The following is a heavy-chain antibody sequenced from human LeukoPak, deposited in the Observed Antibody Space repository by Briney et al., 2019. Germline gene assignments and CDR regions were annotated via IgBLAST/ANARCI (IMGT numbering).Heavy chain of an antibody. V-gene: IGHV3-48*02. D-gene: IGHD6-6*01. CDR2: ISSSSSTI. Sequence: GGSLRLACAASGFTFNSYNMNWVRQAPGKGLEWVSYISSSSSTIYYADSVKGRFTISRDSAKTSLFLQMNSLRDEDTAVYYCARAYSSSSGRDAFDSWGLGTLVTVSS. CDR3: ARAYSSSSGRDAFDS. J-gene: IGHJ3*02. CDR1: GFTFNSYN.